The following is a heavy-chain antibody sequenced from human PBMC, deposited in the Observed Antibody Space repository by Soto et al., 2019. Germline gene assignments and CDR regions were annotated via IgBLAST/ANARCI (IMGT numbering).Heavy chain of an antibody. J-gene: IGHJ4*02. Sequence: QVQLVESGGGVVQPGRSLRLSCAASGFTFSSYGMQWVRQAPGKGLEWVAVISYDGSNKYYSDSVKGRFTISRDNSKNTLYLQMNSLRAENTAVYYCATGPLRFLELLAFDYWGQGRLVTVS. V-gene: IGHV3-30*03. CDR3: ATGPLRFLELLAFDY. CDR1: GFTFSSYG. D-gene: IGHD3-3*01. CDR2: ISYDGSNK.